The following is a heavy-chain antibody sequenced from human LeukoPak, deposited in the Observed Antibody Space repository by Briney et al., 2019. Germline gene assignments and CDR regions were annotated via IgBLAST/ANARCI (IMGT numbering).Heavy chain of an antibody. V-gene: IGHV3-23*01. J-gene: IGHJ4*02. CDR1: GFTFSDYA. D-gene: IGHD5-24*01. CDR2: ISGSGGST. CDR3: AKGPWMATITALRWVDY. Sequence: PGGSLRLSCPASGFTFSDYAMSWVRQAPGKGLEWVSAISGSGGSTYYADSVKGRFTISRDNSKNTLYLQMNSLRAEDTAVYYCAKGPWMATITALRWVDYWGQGTLVTVSS.